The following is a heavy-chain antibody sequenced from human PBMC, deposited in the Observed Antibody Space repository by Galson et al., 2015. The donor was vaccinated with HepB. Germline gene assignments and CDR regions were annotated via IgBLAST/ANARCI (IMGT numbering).Heavy chain of an antibody. CDR3: AAQEDYDSSGLAFDI. V-gene: IGHV1-58*01. D-gene: IGHD3-22*01. CDR1: GFTFTSSA. Sequence: SVKVSCKASGFTFTSSAVQWVRQARGQRLEWIGWIVVGSGNTNYAQKFQERVTITRDMSTSTAYMELSSLRSEDTAVYYCAAQEDYDSSGLAFDIWGQGTMVTVSS. J-gene: IGHJ3*02. CDR2: IVVGSGNT.